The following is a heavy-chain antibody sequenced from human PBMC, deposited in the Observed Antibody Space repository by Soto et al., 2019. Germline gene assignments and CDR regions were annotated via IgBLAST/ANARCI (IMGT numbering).Heavy chain of an antibody. V-gene: IGHV3-21*01. CDR1: GFTFSSYS. J-gene: IGHJ6*02. Sequence: VGSLRLSCAASGFTFSSYSMNWDRQAPGKGLEWVSSISSSSFSINYADSVKGRFSISRDNAQNSLHLQMNNLRAEDTAVYYCARNESSNIYGMDVWGQGTTVTVSS. CDR2: ISSSSFSI. D-gene: IGHD6-6*01. CDR3: ARNESSNIYGMDV.